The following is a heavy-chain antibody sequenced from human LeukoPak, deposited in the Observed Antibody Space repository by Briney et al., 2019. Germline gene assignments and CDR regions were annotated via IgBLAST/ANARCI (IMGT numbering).Heavy chain of an antibody. D-gene: IGHD6-6*01. V-gene: IGHV4-59*01. J-gene: IGHJ2*01. CDR3: ARVIAARSKWPWDWYFDL. CDR2: IYYSGST. CDR1: GGSISSYY. Sequence: PSETLSLTCTVSGGSISSYYWSWIRQPPGKGLEWIGCIYYSGSTNYSPSLKSRVTISVDTSKNQFSLKLSSVTAADTAVYYCARVIAARSKWPWDWYFDLWGRGTLVTVSS.